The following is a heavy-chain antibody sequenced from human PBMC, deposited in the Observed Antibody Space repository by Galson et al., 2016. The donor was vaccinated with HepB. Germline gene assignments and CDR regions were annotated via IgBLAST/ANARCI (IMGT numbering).Heavy chain of an antibody. CDR2: ISAYNGNT. CDR3: AREARSEVRGVIVHYYMDV. Sequence: SVKVSCKASGYTFTSYSINWVRQAPGQGLEWMGWISAYNGNTHYAQKLQGRVTIIADKSTSTAYMELSSLRSEDTAVYYCAREARSEVRGVIVHYYMDVWGKGTTVTVSS. J-gene: IGHJ6*03. CDR1: GYTFTSYS. V-gene: IGHV1-18*01. D-gene: IGHD3-10*01.